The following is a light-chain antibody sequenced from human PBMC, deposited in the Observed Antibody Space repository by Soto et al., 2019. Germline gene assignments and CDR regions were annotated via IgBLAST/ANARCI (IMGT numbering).Light chain of an antibody. CDR1: QSVSSSY. CDR2: GAS. Sequence: EIVLTQSPGTLSLSPGERATLSCRASQSVSSSYLSWYQQKPGQAPRLLIYGASSQATGIPNRFSGSGSGKEFPLTISRLAPEDSAVYYCQQYGSLWTFGQGTKVEIK. V-gene: IGKV3-20*01. J-gene: IGKJ1*01. CDR3: QQYGSLWT.